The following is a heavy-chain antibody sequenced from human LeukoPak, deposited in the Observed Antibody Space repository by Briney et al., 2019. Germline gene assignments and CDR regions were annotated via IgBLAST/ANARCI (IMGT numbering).Heavy chain of an antibody. V-gene: IGHV3-48*03. CDR1: GFTFSSYE. CDR2: ISSSGSTK. CDR3: ARDGKIWFGEDHLDY. J-gene: IGHJ4*02. Sequence: GGSLRLSCAASGFTFSSYEMNWVRQAPGKGLEWVSYISSSGSTKYYADSVKGRFTISRDNAKNSLYLQMNSLRAEDTAVYYCARDGKIWFGEDHLDYWGQGTLVTVSS. D-gene: IGHD3-10*01.